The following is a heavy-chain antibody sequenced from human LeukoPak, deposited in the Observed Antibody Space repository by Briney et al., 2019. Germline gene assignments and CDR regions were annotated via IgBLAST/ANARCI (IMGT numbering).Heavy chain of an antibody. CDR2: IIPIFGTA. CDR1: GGTFSSYA. V-gene: IGHV1-69*13. D-gene: IGHD3-10*01. Sequence: GASVKVSCKASGGTFSSYAISWVRQAPGQGLEWMGGIIPIFGTANYAQKFQGRVTITADESTSTAYMELNSLRSEDTAVYYCARDGDYYYGSGSYGYWGQGTLVTVSS. CDR3: ARDGDYYYGSGSYGY. J-gene: IGHJ4*02.